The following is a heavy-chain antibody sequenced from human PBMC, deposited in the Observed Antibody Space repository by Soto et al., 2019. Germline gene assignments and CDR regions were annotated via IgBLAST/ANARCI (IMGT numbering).Heavy chain of an antibody. V-gene: IGHV3-7*01. J-gene: IGHJ6*03. Sequence: EVQLVESGGGLVQPGGSLRLSCAASGFTFSSYRMSWVRQAPGKGLEWVANIKQDGSEKYYVDSVKGRFTISRDNAKNSLYLQMNSLRAEDTAVYYCARKDFWSGGGYYYYYMDVWGKGTTVTVSS. CDR3: ARKDFWSGGGYYYYYMDV. CDR2: IKQDGSEK. CDR1: GFTFSSYR. D-gene: IGHD3-3*01.